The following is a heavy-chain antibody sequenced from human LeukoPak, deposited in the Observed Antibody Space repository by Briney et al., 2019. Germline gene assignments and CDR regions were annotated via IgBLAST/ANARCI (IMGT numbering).Heavy chain of an antibody. J-gene: IGHJ3*01. D-gene: IGHD2-8*01. CDR2: IHLHGSER. Sequence: GGSLRLSCAASGFTFSNYWLSWVRQAPGKGLEWEANIHLHGSERYYLDSVKGRFTISRDNAKNSLYLQMNSLRAEDTAVYYCTCDLDRTDGLWGQGTMVTVSS. CDR3: TCDLDRTDGL. V-gene: IGHV3-7*01. CDR1: GFTFSNYW.